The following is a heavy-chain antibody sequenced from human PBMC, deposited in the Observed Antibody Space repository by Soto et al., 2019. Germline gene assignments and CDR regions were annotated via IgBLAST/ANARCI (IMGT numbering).Heavy chain of an antibody. J-gene: IGHJ3*02. CDR2: ISGSGGST. CDR1: GFTFSSYA. V-gene: IGHV3-23*01. CDR3: AKLQDTGLNDGFDI. Sequence: GGSLRLSCAPSGFTFSSYAMSWVRQAPGKGLERVSAISGSGGSTNYTDSEKDRFTNSRDNSKNTLYLQMNSLLSDDTAVYYCAKLQDTGLNDGFDIWGQGTMVTVTS.